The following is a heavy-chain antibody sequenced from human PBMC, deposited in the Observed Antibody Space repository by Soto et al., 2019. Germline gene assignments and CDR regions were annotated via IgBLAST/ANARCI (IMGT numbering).Heavy chain of an antibody. J-gene: IGHJ4*02. Sequence: PGGSLRLSCAASGFTFSSYAMHWVRQAPGKGLEWVAVISYDGSNKYYADSVKGRFTISRDNSKNTLYLQMNSLRAEDTAVYYCAKGFGNCWAFDYWGQGTLVTVSS. V-gene: IGHV3-30-3*01. CDR1: GFTFSSYA. D-gene: IGHD1-7*01. CDR2: ISYDGSNK. CDR3: AKGFGNCWAFDY.